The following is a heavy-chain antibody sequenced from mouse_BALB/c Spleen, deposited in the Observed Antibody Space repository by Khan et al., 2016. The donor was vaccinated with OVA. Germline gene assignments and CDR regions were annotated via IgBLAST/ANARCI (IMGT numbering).Heavy chain of an antibody. CDR1: GYSFSGYT. D-gene: IGHD1-1*01. CDR3: ARDYGSSFYYAMDY. V-gene: IGHV1-26*01. J-gene: IGHJ4*01. CDR2: INPYNGGT. Sequence: EVQLQQSGPELVKPGASMKISCKASGYSFSGYTMNWVKQSHGKNLEWIGLINPYNGGTSYNQKFKGKATLTVDKSSSKAYMELLSLTSEDSAVYYCARDYGSSFYYAMDYWGQGTSVTVSS.